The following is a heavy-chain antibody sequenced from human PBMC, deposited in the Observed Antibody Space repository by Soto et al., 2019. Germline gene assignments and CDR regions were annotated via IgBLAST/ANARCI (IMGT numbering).Heavy chain of an antibody. Sequence: EVQLLESGGGLVQPGGSLRLSCAASGITISNYPMSWVRQAPGKGLEWVSGISGSGDRTYYADSAKGRFTISKDISKISLSLQLDSLAVEHTAVYFCVQDDGGYPSTAPHWGQGTLVTFSS. CDR3: VQDDGGYPSTAPH. J-gene: IGHJ4*02. CDR1: GITISNYP. V-gene: IGHV3-23*01. D-gene: IGHD3-22*01. CDR2: ISGSGDRT.